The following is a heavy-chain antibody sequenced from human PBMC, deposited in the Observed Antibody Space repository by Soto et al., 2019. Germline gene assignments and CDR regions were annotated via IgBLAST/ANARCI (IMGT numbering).Heavy chain of an antibody. D-gene: IGHD6-19*01. CDR1: GYTFTSYG. CDR3: ARDQQSIAVAGRVWFDP. V-gene: IGHV1-18*01. CDR2: ISAYNGNT. Sequence: QVQLVQSGAEVKKPGASVKVSCKASGYTFTSYGISWVRQAPGQGLDGMGWISAYNGNTNYAQKLQGRVTMTTDTSTSTAYMELRSLRSDDTAVYYCARDQQSIAVAGRVWFDPWGQGTLVTVSS. J-gene: IGHJ5*02.